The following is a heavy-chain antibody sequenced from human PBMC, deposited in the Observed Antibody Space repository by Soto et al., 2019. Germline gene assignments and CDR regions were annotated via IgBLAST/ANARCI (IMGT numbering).Heavy chain of an antibody. Sequence: QVQLQESGPGLVKPSETLSLTCTVSGGTISSWYWSWIRQPPGKGLEWIGYIYYSGSTNCNPSLMSRVTISVDSSKNQFALNLSSVTAADTAGYYCARSYGSAIDYRGQGTLVTVYS. CDR3: ARSYGSAIDY. D-gene: IGHD1-26*01. V-gene: IGHV4-59*08. CDR1: GGTISSWY. CDR2: IYYSGST. J-gene: IGHJ4*02.